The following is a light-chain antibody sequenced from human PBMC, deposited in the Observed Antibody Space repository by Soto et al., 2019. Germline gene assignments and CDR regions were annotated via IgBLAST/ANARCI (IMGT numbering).Light chain of an antibody. CDR2: EVS. J-gene: IGLJ1*01. V-gene: IGLV2-14*01. CDR3: SSYTSSSIDYV. Sequence: QSALTQPASVSGSPGQSITISCTGTSSDVGGYNYVSWYQQHPGKAPKLMIYEVSNRPSGVSNRFSGSKSGNTASLTISGRQPEDEADYYCSSYTSSSIDYVFGTGTKLTVL. CDR1: SSDVGGYNY.